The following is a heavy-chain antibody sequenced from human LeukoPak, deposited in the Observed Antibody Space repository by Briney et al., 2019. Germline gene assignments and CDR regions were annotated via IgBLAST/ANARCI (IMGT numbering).Heavy chain of an antibody. CDR2: ISSSSSYT. J-gene: IGHJ6*04. Sequence: GGSLRLSCAASGFTFSDYYMSWIRQAPGKGLEWVSYISSSSSYTNYADSVKGRFTISRDNAKNSLYLQMNSLRAEDTAVYYCARDLVPAHYSSYYYGMDVWGKGTTVTVSS. CDR1: GFTFSDYY. V-gene: IGHV3-11*06. CDR3: ARDLVPAHYSSYYYGMDV. D-gene: IGHD2-2*01.